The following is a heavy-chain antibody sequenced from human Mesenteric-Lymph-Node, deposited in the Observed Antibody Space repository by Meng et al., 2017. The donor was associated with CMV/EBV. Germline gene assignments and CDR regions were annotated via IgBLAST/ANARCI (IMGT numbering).Heavy chain of an antibody. Sequence: CKASGSTFTGYYLHWVRQAPGQGLEWMGRINTNTGNPTYAQGFTGRFVLSLDTSVSTAYLQITSLKAEDTAVYYCARVDASGSYNDFWGQGTLVTVSS. CDR2: INTNTGNP. D-gene: IGHD3-10*01. CDR1: GSTFTGYY. J-gene: IGHJ4*02. CDR3: ARVDASGSYNDF. V-gene: IGHV7-4-1*02.